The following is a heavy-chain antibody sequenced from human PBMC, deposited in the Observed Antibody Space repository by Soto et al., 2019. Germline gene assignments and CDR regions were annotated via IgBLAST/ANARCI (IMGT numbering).Heavy chain of an antibody. Sequence: GGSLRLSCPASGFTFSSYAMSWVRQAPGKGLESVSAISGSGGITYYADSVKGWFAISRDNSGNTLYLQMNSLRAEDTAVYYCAKAQSWFGELSSRFDYWGQGTLVTVSS. V-gene: IGHV3-23*01. CDR2: ISGSGGIT. CDR3: AKAQSWFGELSSRFDY. J-gene: IGHJ4*02. D-gene: IGHD3-10*01. CDR1: GFTFSSYA.